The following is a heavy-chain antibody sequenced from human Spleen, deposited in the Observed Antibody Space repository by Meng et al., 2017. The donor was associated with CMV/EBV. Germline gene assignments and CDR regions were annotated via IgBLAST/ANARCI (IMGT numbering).Heavy chain of an antibody. CDR1: NGFTTSDDYY. J-gene: IGHJ4*02. CDR3: ARDSPGGYGYFDS. CDR2: IHYSGTT. D-gene: IGHD5-12*01. V-gene: IGHV4-30-4*01. Sequence: QEKLKEPGPVLVKPSQTLSLTCTVSNGFTTSDDYYWSWIRQPPGKGLEWIGYIHYSGTTYYNPSLKSRIAISLDTSKNQFSLNLNSVTAADAAVYYCARDSPGGYGYFDSWGQGTLVTVSS.